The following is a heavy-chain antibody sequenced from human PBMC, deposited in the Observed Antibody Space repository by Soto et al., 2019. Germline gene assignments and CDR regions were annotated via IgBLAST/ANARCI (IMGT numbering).Heavy chain of an antibody. J-gene: IGHJ5*02. CDR3: ARGPLGTALEKAGWFDP. Sequence: SETLSLTCTVSGGSISSGANYWSWIRQQPGKGLEWIGEINHSGNTNYNPSLKSRVTISVDTSKNQFSLKLSSVTAADTAVYYCARGPLGTALEKAGWFDPWGQGALVTVSS. V-gene: IGHV4-39*07. CDR2: INHSGNT. D-gene: IGHD5-18*01. CDR1: GGSISSGANY.